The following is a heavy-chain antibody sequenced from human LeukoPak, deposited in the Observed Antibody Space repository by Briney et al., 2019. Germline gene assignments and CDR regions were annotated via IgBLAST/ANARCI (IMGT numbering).Heavy chain of an antibody. CDR1: GYTFTSYG. CDR2: INAGNGNT. CDR3: AREIYDFWSGYYSDYYGMDV. J-gene: IGHJ6*02. D-gene: IGHD3-3*01. Sequence: GASVKVSCKTSGYTFTSYGISWVRQAPGQRLEWMGWINAGNGNTKYSQKFQGRVTITRDTSASTAYMELSSLRSEDTAVYYCAREIYDFWSGYYSDYYGMDVWGQGTTVTVSS. V-gene: IGHV1-3*01.